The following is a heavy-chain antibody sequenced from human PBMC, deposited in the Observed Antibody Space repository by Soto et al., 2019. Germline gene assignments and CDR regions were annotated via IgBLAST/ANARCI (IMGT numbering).Heavy chain of an antibody. Sequence: SETLSLTCAVYGGSFSVYYWTWIRQPPGKGLEWIGYVYYSGSTNYNPSLKSRVTISVDTSKNQFSLKLSSVTAADTAVYYCARHNYYDSGTKYYFARDVWGQGTTVTVSS. CDR2: VYYSGST. D-gene: IGHD3-10*01. J-gene: IGHJ6*02. CDR3: ARHNYYDSGTKYYFARDV. CDR1: GGSFSVYY. V-gene: IGHV4-59*08.